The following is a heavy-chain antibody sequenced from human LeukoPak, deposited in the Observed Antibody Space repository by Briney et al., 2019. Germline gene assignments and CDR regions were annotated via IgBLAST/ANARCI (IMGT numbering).Heavy chain of an antibody. CDR2: IYTSGIT. CDR1: GGSTSSYY. D-gene: IGHD3-3*01. V-gene: IGHV4-4*07. CDR3: ARETRDTTIFGVVTALRFDP. J-gene: IGHJ5*02. Sequence: TSETLSLTCTVSGGSTSSYYWSWIRQPAGKGLEWIGRIYTSGITNYNPSLKSRVTMSVDTSKNQFSLKLSSVTAADTAVYYCARETRDTTIFGVVTALRFDPWGQGTLVTVSS.